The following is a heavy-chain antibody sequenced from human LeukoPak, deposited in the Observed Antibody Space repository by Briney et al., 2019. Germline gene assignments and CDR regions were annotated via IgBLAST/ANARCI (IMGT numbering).Heavy chain of an antibody. D-gene: IGHD4-17*01. CDR3: ARGDGDRTFDY. Sequence: SETLSLTCTVSGGSISSYYWSWIRQPPGKGLEWIGYIYYSGSTNYNPSLKSRVTISVDTPKNQFSLKLSSVTAADTAVYYCARGDGDRTFDYWGQGTLVTVSS. CDR1: GGSISSYY. J-gene: IGHJ4*02. V-gene: IGHV4-59*01. CDR2: IYYSGST.